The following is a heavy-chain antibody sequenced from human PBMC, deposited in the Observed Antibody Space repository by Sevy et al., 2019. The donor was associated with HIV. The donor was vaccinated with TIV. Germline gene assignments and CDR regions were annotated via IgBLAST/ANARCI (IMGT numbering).Heavy chain of an antibody. Sequence: SETLSLTCTVSGGSISSGDYYWSWIRQPPGKGLEWIGYIYYSGSTYYNPSLKSRVTISVDTSKDQFSLKLSSVTAADTAGDYCARSHYYDSSGYFDYWGQGTLVTVSS. J-gene: IGHJ4*02. CDR1: GGSISSGDYY. V-gene: IGHV4-30-4*01. CDR3: ARSHYYDSSGYFDY. CDR2: IYYSGST. D-gene: IGHD3-22*01.